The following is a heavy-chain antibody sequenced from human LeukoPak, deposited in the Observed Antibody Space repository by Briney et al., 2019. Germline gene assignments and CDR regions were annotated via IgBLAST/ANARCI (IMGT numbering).Heavy chain of an antibody. Sequence: GGSLRLSCAAPGFTFSSHWMSWVRQAPGKGLEWVASINPDGSEKYYVDSVKGRFTISRDNAQNSLYLQLNSLRAEDTAMYYCARGHYGLDYWGQGTLVTVSS. J-gene: IGHJ4*02. V-gene: IGHV3-7*01. CDR3: ARGHYGLDY. D-gene: IGHD3-16*01. CDR1: GFTFSSHW. CDR2: INPDGSEK.